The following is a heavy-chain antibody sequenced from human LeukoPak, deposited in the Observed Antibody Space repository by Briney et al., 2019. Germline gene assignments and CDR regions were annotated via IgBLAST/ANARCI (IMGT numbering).Heavy chain of an antibody. Sequence: PGGSLRLSCAASGFTFSSYGMHWVRQAPGKGLEWVAVISYDGSNKYYADSVKGRFTISRDNSKNTLYLQMNSLRAEDTAMYYCAKEKEDSSLPDYYYYGMDVWGQGTTVTVSS. CDR2: ISYDGSNK. D-gene: IGHD1-26*01. J-gene: IGHJ6*02. V-gene: IGHV3-30*18. CDR3: AKEKEDSSLPDYYYYGMDV. CDR1: GFTFSSYG.